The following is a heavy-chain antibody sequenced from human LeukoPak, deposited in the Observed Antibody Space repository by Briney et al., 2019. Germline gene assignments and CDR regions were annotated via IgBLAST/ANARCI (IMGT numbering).Heavy chain of an antibody. CDR1: GGPFSGYY. CDR2: INHSGST. D-gene: IGHD3-10*01. Sequence: SETLSLTCAVYGGPFSGYYWSWIRQPPGKGLEWIGEINHSGSTNYNPSLKSRVTISVDTSKNQFSLKLSSVTAADTAVYYCARERGQADYWGQGTLVTVSS. J-gene: IGHJ4*02. CDR3: ARERGQADY. V-gene: IGHV4-34*01.